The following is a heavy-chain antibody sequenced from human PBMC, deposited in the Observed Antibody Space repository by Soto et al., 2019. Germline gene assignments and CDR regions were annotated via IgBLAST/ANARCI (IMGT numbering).Heavy chain of an antibody. Sequence: SETLSLTCTVSGGSISSNYWTWIRQPPGKGLEWIGYVYNSGSTNYNPSLKSRVTISEDTSKSQFSLKLSSVTAADTAVYYCARREYYYDSSGYPNGFDYWGQGTLVTVPQ. CDR2: VYNSGST. CDR3: ARREYYYDSSGYPNGFDY. J-gene: IGHJ4*02. D-gene: IGHD3-22*01. CDR1: GGSISSNY. V-gene: IGHV4-59*08.